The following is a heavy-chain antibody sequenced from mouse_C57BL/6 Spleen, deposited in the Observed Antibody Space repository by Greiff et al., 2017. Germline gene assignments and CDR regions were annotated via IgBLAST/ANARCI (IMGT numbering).Heavy chain of an antibody. Sequence: QVQLQQPGAELVKPGASVKLSCKASGYTFTSYWMQWVKQRPGQGLEWIGEIDPSDSYTNYNQKFKGKAPLTVDTSSITAYMQLSSLTSEDSAVYYGAREGTVVAGDYWGQGTTLTVSS. CDR2: IDPSDSYT. V-gene: IGHV1-50*01. CDR1: GYTFTSYW. J-gene: IGHJ2*01. CDR3: AREGTVVAGDY. D-gene: IGHD1-1*01.